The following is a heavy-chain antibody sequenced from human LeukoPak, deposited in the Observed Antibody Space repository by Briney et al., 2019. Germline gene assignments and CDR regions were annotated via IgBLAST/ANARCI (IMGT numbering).Heavy chain of an antibody. CDR1: GFTFGSYW. D-gene: IGHD5-12*01. Sequence: PGGSLRLSCAASGFTFGSYWMSWVRQAPGKGLEWVANIKQDGSEKYYVDSVKGRFTISRDNAKNSLYLQMNSLRAEDTAVYYCARGGYSGYDSDYYGMDVWGQGTTVTVSS. CDR2: IKQDGSEK. J-gene: IGHJ6*02. V-gene: IGHV3-7*03. CDR3: ARGGYSGYDSDYYGMDV.